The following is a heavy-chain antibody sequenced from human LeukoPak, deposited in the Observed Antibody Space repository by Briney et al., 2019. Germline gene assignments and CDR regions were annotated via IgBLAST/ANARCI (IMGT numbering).Heavy chain of an antibody. CDR2: ISTSVSTI. V-gene: IGHV3-48*03. CDR1: GFAFSSYE. D-gene: IGHD4-17*01. Sequence: PGGSPRLSCAASGFAFSSYEMNWVRQAPGKGLEWVSYISTSVSTIYYGDSVKGRFTISRDNAKNSLFLQMNILRAEDTAVYYCARGSDYGVGAFDIWGQGTMVTVSS. CDR3: ARGSDYGVGAFDI. J-gene: IGHJ3*02.